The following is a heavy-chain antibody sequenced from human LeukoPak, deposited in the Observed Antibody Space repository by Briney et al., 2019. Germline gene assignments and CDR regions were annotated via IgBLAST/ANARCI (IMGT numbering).Heavy chain of an antibody. CDR2: ISDDGSP. Sequence: SETLSLTCTVSGGSITTHNFYWGWVRQPPGKGLTWIGGISDDGSPFYNPSLQSRLTISIDTSKNQFSLRLTSVTAADTAVYYCARDRSVGVLPAPPFDFWGQGTLVTVSS. D-gene: IGHD6-6*01. CDR1: GGSITTHNFY. CDR3: ARDRSVGVLPAPPFDF. V-gene: IGHV4-39*07. J-gene: IGHJ4*02.